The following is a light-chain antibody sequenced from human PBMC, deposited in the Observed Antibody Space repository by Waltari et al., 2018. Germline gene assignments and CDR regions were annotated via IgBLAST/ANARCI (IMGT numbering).Light chain of an antibody. V-gene: IGKV3-20*01. CDR2: GAS. CDR3: QHYLRLPVT. CDR1: QSVTSA. Sequence: CRTNQSVTSALAWYQQKPGQAPRLLIYGASNRATGIPDRFSGSGSGTDFSLTISSLEPEDFAVYYCQHYLRLPVTFGQGTKVEVK. J-gene: IGKJ1*01.